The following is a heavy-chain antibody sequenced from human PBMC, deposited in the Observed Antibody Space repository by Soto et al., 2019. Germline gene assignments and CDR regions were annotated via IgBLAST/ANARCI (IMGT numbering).Heavy chain of an antibody. Sequence: QVQLQESGPGLVKSSETLSLTCSVSGESSSTYDWGWIRQPPGKGLEWIGYINYSGRSNHNPSLKSRLIISVDASKNQVSLKLTSVTAADTAVYYCARSYCADSVSCNWFDPWGQGTLVVVSS. CDR3: ARSYCADSVSCNWFDP. J-gene: IGHJ5*02. CDR2: INYSGRS. V-gene: IGHV4-59*01. D-gene: IGHD2-8*02. CDR1: GESSSTYD.